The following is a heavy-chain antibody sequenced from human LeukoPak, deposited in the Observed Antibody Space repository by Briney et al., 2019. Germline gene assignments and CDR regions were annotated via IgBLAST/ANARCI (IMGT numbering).Heavy chain of an antibody. CDR3: ARRKTGTMEDY. CDR2: INYSGNT. D-gene: IGHD1-7*01. Sequence: SETLSLNRAVSGGSISSSSYYWGWVRQPPGKGLEWIGTINYSGNTYYNPSLKSRVTISVDTSKSQFSLKLSSVTAADTAVYYCARRKTGTMEDYWGQGTLVTVSS. J-gene: IGHJ4*02. CDR1: GGSISSSSYY. V-gene: IGHV4-39*01.